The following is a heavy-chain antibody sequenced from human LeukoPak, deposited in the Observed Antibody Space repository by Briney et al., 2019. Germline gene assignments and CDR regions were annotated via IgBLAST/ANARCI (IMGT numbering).Heavy chain of an antibody. J-gene: IGHJ6*03. CDR2: IYYGGST. D-gene: IGHD3-16*01. Sequence: SETLSPTRNVSGDSIIGYSSSWIRQPPGKGLEWIGNIYYGGSTSYNPSLKSRVTISIDTSNNLFSLNLRSVTAADTAVYYCERMFGLVHPAYMDVWGKGTMVTVSS. V-gene: IGHV4-59*01. CDR1: GDSIIGYS. CDR3: ERMFGLVHPAYMDV.